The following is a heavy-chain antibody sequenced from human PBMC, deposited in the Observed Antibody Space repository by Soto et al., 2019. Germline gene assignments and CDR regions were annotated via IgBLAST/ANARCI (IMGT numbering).Heavy chain of an antibody. Sequence: GGSLRLSCAASGFTFGANGLAWVRQAPGKGLGWVANIKQDGSEKYYVDSVKGRFTISRDNAKNSLYLQMNSLRAEDTAVYYCARVVRITIFGVVPYWFDPWGQGTLVTVSS. CDR2: IKQDGSEK. CDR1: GFTFGANG. V-gene: IGHV3-7*03. D-gene: IGHD3-3*01. J-gene: IGHJ5*02. CDR3: ARVVRITIFGVVPYWFDP.